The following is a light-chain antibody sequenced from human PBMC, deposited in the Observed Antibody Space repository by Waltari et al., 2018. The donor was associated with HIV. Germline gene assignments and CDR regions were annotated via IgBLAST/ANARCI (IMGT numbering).Light chain of an antibody. CDR3: QVWDRSSDQVI. CDR1: NIASKS. V-gene: IGLV3-21*04. Sequence: YELTQPPSVSVAPGQTAMITCGGNNIASKSVQWYQQKPGQAPVLVIYFDLDRPSGSPERFSGSVSGNTATLTSSRVDAGDEADYYCQVWDRSSDQVIFGGGTKLTFL. J-gene: IGLJ2*01. CDR2: FDL.